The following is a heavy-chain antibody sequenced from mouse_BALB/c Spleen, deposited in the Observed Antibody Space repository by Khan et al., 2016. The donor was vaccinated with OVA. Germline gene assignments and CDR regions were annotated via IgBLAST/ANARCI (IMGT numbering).Heavy chain of an antibody. CDR1: GFIFSSYG. Sequence: EVELVESGGDLVNPGGSLKLSCAASGFIFSSYGMSWVRQPSAKRLEWVATIISCGTYTYYPDSVKGRFTISRDNAKNPLFLQMSSLKSEDTAMYYSARVITTTAGDYCALDYWGEGTSVTVSS. J-gene: IGHJ4*01. CDR3: ARVITTTAGDYCALDY. CDR2: IISCGTYT. V-gene: IGHV5-6*01. D-gene: IGHD1-2*01.